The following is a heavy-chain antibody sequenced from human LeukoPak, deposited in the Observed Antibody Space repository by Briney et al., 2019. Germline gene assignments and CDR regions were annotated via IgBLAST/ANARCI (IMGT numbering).Heavy chain of an antibody. CDR3: ARDIGINNFDY. D-gene: IGHD2/OR15-2a*01. CDR2: INAKDGDI. V-gene: IGHV1-18*04. CDR1: GYTFTNYG. J-gene: IGHJ4*02. Sequence: ASVKVSCKTSGYTFTNYGISWVRQSPRQGLEWMGWINAKDGDIDDAQNFQDRVSLTIDTSTSTAYMELRGLRSDDTAVYYCARDIGINNFDYWGQGTLVTVSS.